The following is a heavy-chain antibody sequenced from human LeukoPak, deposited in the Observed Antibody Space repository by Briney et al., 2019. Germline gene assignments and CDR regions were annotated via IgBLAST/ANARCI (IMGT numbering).Heavy chain of an antibody. CDR1: GFTISSHG. V-gene: IGHV3-7*03. Sequence: GGSLRLSCAVSGFTISSHGMHWVRQAPGKGLEWVANIKQDGSEKYYVDSVKGRFTISRDNPKNSLYLQMNSLRAEDTAVYYCARDIVVALWGQGTLVTVSS. CDR2: IKQDGSEK. D-gene: IGHD2-15*01. J-gene: IGHJ4*02. CDR3: ARDIVVAL.